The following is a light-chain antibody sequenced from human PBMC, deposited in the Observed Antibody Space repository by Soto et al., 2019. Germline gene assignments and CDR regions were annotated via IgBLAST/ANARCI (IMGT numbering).Light chain of an antibody. Sequence: DIVMTQSPDSLAVSLGERTTINWRSRQSVLHRSKRKNYLAWYQPKAGKPPKLLISWASTRESGVPDRLSGSGSGTDFTLTIRSLQAEDVATYYCQQYYSGRAFGQGTKVDIK. J-gene: IGKJ1*01. CDR3: QQYYSGRA. CDR1: QSVLHRSKRKNY. V-gene: IGKV4-1*01. CDR2: WAS.